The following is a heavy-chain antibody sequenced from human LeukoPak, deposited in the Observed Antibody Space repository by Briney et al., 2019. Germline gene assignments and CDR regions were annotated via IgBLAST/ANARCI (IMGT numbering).Heavy chain of an antibody. CDR3: AELGITMFGGV. CDR2: ISSSDSNI. J-gene: IGHJ6*04. D-gene: IGHD3-10*02. CDR1: GFTFSSYE. V-gene: IGHV3-48*03. Sequence: GGSLRLSCAASGFTFSSYEMNWVRQAPARGLEWVSYISSSDSNIYYADSVKGRFTISRDNAKNSLYLQMNSLRAEDTAVYYCAELGITMFGGVWGKGTTVTVSS.